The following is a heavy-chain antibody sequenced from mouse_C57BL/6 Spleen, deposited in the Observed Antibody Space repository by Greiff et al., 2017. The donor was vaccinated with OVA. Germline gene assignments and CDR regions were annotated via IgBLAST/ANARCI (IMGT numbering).Heavy chain of an antibody. J-gene: IGHJ3*01. CDR3: ARERDYDDLPFAY. D-gene: IGHD2-4*01. CDR1: GFTFSSYT. Sequence: EVQRVESGGGLVKPGGSLKLSCAASGFTFSSYTMSWVRQTPEKRLEWVATISGGGGNTYYPDSVKGRFTISRDNAKNTLYLQMSSLRSEDTALYYCARERDYDDLPFAYWGQGTLVTVSA. CDR2: ISGGGGNT. V-gene: IGHV5-9*01.